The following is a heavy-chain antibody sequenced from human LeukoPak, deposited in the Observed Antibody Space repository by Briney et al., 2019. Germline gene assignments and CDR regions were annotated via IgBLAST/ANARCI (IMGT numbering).Heavy chain of an antibody. V-gene: IGHV3-23*01. J-gene: IGHJ4*02. Sequence: GGSLRLSCAASGFTFSSYGMSWVRQAPGKGLEWVSAISGSGGSTYYADSVKGRFTISRDNSKNTLYLQMNSPRAEDTAVYYCARDWGSYFDYWGQGTLVTVSS. CDR3: ARDWGSYFDY. D-gene: IGHD3-16*01. CDR1: GFTFSSYG. CDR2: ISGSGGST.